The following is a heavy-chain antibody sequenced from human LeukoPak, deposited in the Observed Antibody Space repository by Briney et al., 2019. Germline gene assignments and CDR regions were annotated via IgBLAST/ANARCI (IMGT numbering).Heavy chain of an antibody. D-gene: IGHD5-18*01. CDR1: GFSFSINT. J-gene: IGHJ4*02. CDR2: IIGISSTM. Sequence: GGSLRLSCTGSGFSFSINTMNWVRQAPGKGLEWISSIIGISSTMYYADSVKGRFTISRDSAKNSVFLQMSSLRDEDTAVYYCARGYNYAFGNWGQGTLATVSS. CDR3: ARGYNYAFGN. V-gene: IGHV3-48*02.